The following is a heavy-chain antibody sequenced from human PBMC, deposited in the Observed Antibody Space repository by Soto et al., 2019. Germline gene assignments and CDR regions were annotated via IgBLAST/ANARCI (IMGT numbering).Heavy chain of an antibody. CDR2: ISAYNGNT. D-gene: IGHD5-18*01. CDR1: GYTFTGYG. V-gene: IGHV1-18*01. J-gene: IGHJ4*02. CDR3: ARDAYTAMEY. Sequence: ASVKVSCTASGYTFTGYGIIWVRQAPGQGLEWMGWISAYNGNTNYAQKLQGRVTMTTDTSTSTAYMELRSLRSDDTAVYYCARDAYTAMEYWGQGTLVTVSS.